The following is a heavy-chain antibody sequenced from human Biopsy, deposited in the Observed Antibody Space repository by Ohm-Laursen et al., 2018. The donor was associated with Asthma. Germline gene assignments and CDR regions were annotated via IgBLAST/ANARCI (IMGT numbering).Heavy chain of an antibody. V-gene: IGHV4-39*01. Sequence: SETLSLTCSLSSGSGGYMRSGNYYWGWIRQPPGKGLEWIGSIYYSGTTYYNPSLESRVNVSEDTSKNQFSLKLTSVTAADTAVYYCVRGSSSWHHGPFHYYYGLDVWGQGTTATVSS. CDR2: IYYSGTT. CDR3: VRGSSSWHHGPFHYYYGLDV. CDR1: SGSGGYMRSGNYY. J-gene: IGHJ6*02. D-gene: IGHD6-13*01.